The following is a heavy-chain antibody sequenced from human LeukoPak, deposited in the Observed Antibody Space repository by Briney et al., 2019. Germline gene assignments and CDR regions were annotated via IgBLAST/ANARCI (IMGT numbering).Heavy chain of an antibody. CDR2: ISSSSGAI. D-gene: IGHD2-21*02. Sequence: PGGSLRLSCAASGFTFSSYSINWVRQAPGKGLEWVSYISSSSGAIYYADSVKGRFTISRDNAKNSLYLQMNSLRAEDTAVYYCTRGVTFDYWGQGILVTVSS. CDR3: TRGVTFDY. J-gene: IGHJ4*02. V-gene: IGHV3-48*01. CDR1: GFTFSSYS.